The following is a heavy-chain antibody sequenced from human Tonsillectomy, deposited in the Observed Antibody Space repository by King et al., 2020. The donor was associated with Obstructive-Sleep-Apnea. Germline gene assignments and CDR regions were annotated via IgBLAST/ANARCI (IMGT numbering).Heavy chain of an antibody. CDR2: IYYSGIT. CDR3: AVGVFRTFDI. Sequence: VQLQESGPGLVKPSETLSLTCTVSGGSISSYYWSWIRQPPGKGLEWIWYIYYSGITHYNPSLKSRVTKSVDTSRNQFSLKLGSVTAADTAVYYCAVGVFRTFDIWGQGTMVTVSS. V-gene: IGHV4-59*08. J-gene: IGHJ3*02. CDR1: GGSISSYY. D-gene: IGHD2-21*01.